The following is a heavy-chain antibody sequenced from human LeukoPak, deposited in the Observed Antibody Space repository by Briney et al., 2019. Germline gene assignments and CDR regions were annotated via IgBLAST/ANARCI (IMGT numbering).Heavy chain of an antibody. Sequence: SETLSLTCTVSGGSISGYYWSWIRQPPGKGLEWIGYIYYSGSTNYNPSLKSRVTISVDTSKNQFSLRLRSVSAADTAVYYCARGRASFCTSTSCYGYYFDYWGQGTLVTVSS. CDR1: GGSISGYY. V-gene: IGHV4-59*01. D-gene: IGHD2-2*01. CDR2: IYYSGST. J-gene: IGHJ4*02. CDR3: ARGRASFCTSTSCYGYYFDY.